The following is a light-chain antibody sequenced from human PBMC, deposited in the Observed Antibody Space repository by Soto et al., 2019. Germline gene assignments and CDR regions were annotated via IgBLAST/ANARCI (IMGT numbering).Light chain of an antibody. CDR2: KAS. Sequence: DIQMTQSPSTLSASVGDRITITCRASQSISSWLAWYQQKPGKAPKLLIYKASSLKSGVPSRFSGSGSGTEFTLTISSLQSDDFATYYCQQYNSYSRAFGQGTKVDIK. V-gene: IGKV1-5*03. CDR3: QQYNSYSRA. CDR1: QSISSW. J-gene: IGKJ1*01.